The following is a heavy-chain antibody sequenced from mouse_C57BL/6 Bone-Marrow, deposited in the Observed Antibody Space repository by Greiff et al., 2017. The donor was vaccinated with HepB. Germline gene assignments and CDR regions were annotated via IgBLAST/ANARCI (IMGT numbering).Heavy chain of an antibody. J-gene: IGHJ2*01. D-gene: IGHD2-3*01. CDR1: GYTFTSYW. CDR2: IYPSDSET. Sequence: QVQLQQPGAELVRPGSSVKLSCKASGYTFTSYWMDWVKQRPGQGLEWIGNIYPSDSETHYNQKFKDKATLTVDKSSSTAYMQLSSLTSEDSAVYYCARDGGYYPYYFDYWGQGTTLTVSS. CDR3: ARDGGYYPYYFDY. V-gene: IGHV1-61*01.